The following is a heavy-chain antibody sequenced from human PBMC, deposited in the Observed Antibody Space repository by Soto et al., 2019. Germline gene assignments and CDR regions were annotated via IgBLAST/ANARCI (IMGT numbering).Heavy chain of an antibody. D-gene: IGHD4-4*01. J-gene: IGHJ4*02. CDR3: AKGGGYSNYDLDY. CDR1: GFTFSSYG. V-gene: IGHV3-30*18. Sequence: GGSLRLSCAASGFTFSSYGMHWVRQAPGKGLEWVAVISYDGSNKYYADSVKGRFTISRDNSKNTLYLQMNSLRAEDTAVYYCAKGGGYSNYDLDYWGQGTLVTVS. CDR2: ISYDGSNK.